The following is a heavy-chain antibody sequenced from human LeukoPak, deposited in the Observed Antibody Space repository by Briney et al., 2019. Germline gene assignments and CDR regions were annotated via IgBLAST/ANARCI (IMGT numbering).Heavy chain of an antibody. CDR2: INPNSGGT. J-gene: IGHJ6*02. V-gene: IGHV1-2*02. D-gene: IGHD2-15*01. CDR1: GYTFTGYY. CDR3: ARERGPLGYCSGGSCYFDGMDV. Sequence: ASVKVSCKASGYTFTGYYMHWVRQAPGQGLEWMGWINPNSGGTNYAQKFQGRVTMTRDTSISTAYMELSRLRSDDTAVYYCARERGPLGYCSGGSCYFDGMDVWGQGTTVTVSS.